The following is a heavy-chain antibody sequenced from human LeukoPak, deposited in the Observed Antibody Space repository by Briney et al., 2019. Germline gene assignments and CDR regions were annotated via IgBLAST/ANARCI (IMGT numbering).Heavy chain of an antibody. V-gene: IGHV4-39*07. CDR1: GGSIISADHY. D-gene: IGHD3-10*01. Sequence: SETLSLTCTVSGGSIISADHYWAWIRQPPGKGLEYIALIYYGGRAYYNSSLQSRVTISVDTSKNQFSLKLSSVTAADTAVYYCARVLSWFDPWGQGTLVTVSS. J-gene: IGHJ5*02. CDR3: ARVLSWFDP. CDR2: IYYGGRA.